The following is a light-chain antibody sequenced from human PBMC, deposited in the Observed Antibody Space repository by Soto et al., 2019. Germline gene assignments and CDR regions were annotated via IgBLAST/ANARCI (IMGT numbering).Light chain of an antibody. CDR1: SSNIGAGYD. J-gene: IGLJ3*02. CDR3: QSYASSLSGWV. V-gene: IGLV1-40*01. Sequence: QSVLTQPPSVSGAPGQRVTISCTGSSSNIGAGYDVHWYQQLPGTAPKLLIYGNSNRPSGVPDRFSGSKSGTSASLAITGLKVEGGADYYCQSYASSLSGWVFGGGTKLTVL. CDR2: GNS.